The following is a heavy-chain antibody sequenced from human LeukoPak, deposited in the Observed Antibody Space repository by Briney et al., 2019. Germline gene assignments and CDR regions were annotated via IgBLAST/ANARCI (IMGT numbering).Heavy chain of an antibody. D-gene: IGHD6-13*01. V-gene: IGHV3-66*01. CDR1: GFTVSSNY. CDR3: ARDSIAAAGGDY. J-gene: IGHJ4*02. Sequence: GGSLRLSCAASGFTVSSNYMSWVRQAPGKGLEWVSGIYGIGTTYYADSVKGRFTISRDRSKNTLYVQMNNLRGDDTAMYYCARDSIAAAGGDYWGQGTLVTVSS. CDR2: IYGIGTT.